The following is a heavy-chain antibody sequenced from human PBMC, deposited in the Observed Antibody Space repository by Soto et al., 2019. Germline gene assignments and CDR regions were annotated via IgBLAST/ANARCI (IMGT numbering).Heavy chain of an antibody. CDR3: ARDVVVVAYNWFDP. J-gene: IGHJ5*02. Sequence: GGSLRLSCSASGFTFSSYAMHWVRQAPGKGLEYVSAISSNGGSKYYADSVKGRFTISRDNSKNTLYLQMNSLRAEDTAVYYCARDVVVVAYNWFDPWGQGTLVTVSS. CDR1: GFTFSSYA. V-gene: IGHV3-64*04. CDR2: ISSNGGSK. D-gene: IGHD2-15*01.